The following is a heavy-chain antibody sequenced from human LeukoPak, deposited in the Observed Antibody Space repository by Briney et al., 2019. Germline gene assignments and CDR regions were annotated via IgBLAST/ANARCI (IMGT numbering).Heavy chain of an antibody. V-gene: IGHV3-21*01. CDR3: ARASLLDY. Sequence: GGSLRLSCAASEFTFSSYSMNWVRQAPGKGLEWVSSISRSSSYIFYADSVKGRFTISRDNTKNSLYLQINSLRAEDTAVYYCARASLLDYWGQGTLVTVSS. J-gene: IGHJ4*02. CDR2: ISRSSSYI. CDR1: EFTFSSYS.